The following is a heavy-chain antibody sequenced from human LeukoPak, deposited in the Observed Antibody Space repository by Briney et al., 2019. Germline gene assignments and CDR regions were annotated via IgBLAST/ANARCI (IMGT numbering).Heavy chain of an antibody. D-gene: IGHD6-13*01. J-gene: IGHJ4*02. CDR3: ARVIAAAGKGFDY. Sequence: PSETLSLTCTVSGGSISSYYWSWIRQPPGKGLEWIGYIYYTGSTNYNPSLKSRVTISVDTSKNQFSLKLSSVTAADTAVYYCARVIAAAGKGFDYWGQGTLVSVSS. CDR2: IYYTGST. CDR1: GGSISSYY. V-gene: IGHV4-59*01.